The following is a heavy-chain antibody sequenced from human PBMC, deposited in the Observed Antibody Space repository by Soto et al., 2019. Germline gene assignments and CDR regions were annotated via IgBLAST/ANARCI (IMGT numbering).Heavy chain of an antibody. V-gene: IGHV1-69*01. CDR1: GGIFSSYA. CDR3: ARSQGSSTSLEIYYYYYYVMDV. Sequence: QVQLVQSGAEVKKPGSSVKVSCKASGGIFSSYAISWVRQAPGQGLEWMGGIIPISDTTNYAQKFQGRVTITADESTSTAYLELRSLRSEDTAVYYCARSQGSSTSLEIYYYYYYVMDVWGQGTTVTVSS. CDR2: IIPISDTT. D-gene: IGHD2-2*01. J-gene: IGHJ6*02.